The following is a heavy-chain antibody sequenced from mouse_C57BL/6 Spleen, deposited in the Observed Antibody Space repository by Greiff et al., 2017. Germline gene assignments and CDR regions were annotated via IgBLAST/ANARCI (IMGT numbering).Heavy chain of an antibody. CDR1: GYSFTGYY. CDR2: INPSNGGT. J-gene: IGHJ3*01. Sequence: VQLQQPGPELVKPGASVKISCKASGYSFTGYYMNWVKQSPEKSLEWIGEINPSNGGTTYNQKFKAKATLTVDKSSSTAYMQLKRLTDEDSAVYSGASYDYDQTWFDYWGQGTLVTVSA. V-gene: IGHV1-42*01. D-gene: IGHD2-4*01. CDR3: ASYDYDQTWFDY.